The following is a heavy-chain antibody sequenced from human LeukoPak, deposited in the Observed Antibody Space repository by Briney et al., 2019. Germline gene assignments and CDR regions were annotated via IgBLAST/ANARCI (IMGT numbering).Heavy chain of an antibody. CDR2: INPNSGGT. D-gene: IGHD1-26*01. J-gene: IGHJ6*03. CDR1: GYTFTGYY. Sequence: ASVKVSCKASGYTFTGYYMHWVRQAPGQGLEWMGWINPNSGGTNYAQKFQGRVTMTRDTSISTAYMELSRLRSEDMAVYYCARSYPGDYYYMDVWGKGTTVTVSS. V-gene: IGHV1-2*02. CDR3: ARSYPGDYYYMDV.